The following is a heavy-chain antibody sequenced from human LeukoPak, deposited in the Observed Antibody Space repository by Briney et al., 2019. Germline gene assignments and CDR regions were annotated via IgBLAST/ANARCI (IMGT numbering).Heavy chain of an antibody. CDR3: ESSWYSSGWYGEVDY. CDR2: IYPGDSDT. Sequence: PGGSLKISCKGSGYRFTSYWIGWVRQMPGKGLEWMGIIYPGDSDTRYSPSFQGQVTISADKSISTAYLQWSSLKASDTDMYYYESSWYSSGWYGEVDYWGQGTLVTVSS. CDR1: GYRFTSYW. D-gene: IGHD6-19*01. V-gene: IGHV5-51*01. J-gene: IGHJ4*02.